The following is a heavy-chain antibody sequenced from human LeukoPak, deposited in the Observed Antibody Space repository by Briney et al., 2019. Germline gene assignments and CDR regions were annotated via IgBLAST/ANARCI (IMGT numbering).Heavy chain of an antibody. V-gene: IGHV1-2*02. J-gene: IGHJ4*02. D-gene: IGHD4-17*01. CDR2: INPINGDT. Sequence: ASVKVSCKASGYRFTDYYMHWVRRAPGQGLEWMGWINPINGDTIYAQKFRGRVTVTRDTSITTAYMELSRLRSDDTAVYYCASGDHRGGDYSSGNWGQGTLVTVSS. CDR1: GYRFTDYY. CDR3: ASGDHRGGDYSSGN.